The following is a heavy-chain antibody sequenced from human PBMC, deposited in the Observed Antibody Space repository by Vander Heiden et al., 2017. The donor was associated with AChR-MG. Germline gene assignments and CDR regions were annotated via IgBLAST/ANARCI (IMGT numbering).Heavy chain of an antibody. CDR3: GKLLRGSTNDQ. Sequence: QLQLQESGPRLVRPSETLSLTCNVSGDSVISSTYSWGWIRQPPGKGLEFVGHMFSGGIASYNPSLQSRLTIFVDTSKNQFSLTLRSVTAADTAVYHCGKLLRGSTNDQWGQGTLVTVSS. CDR1: GDSVISSTYS. V-gene: IGHV4-39*01. CDR2: MFSGGIA. J-gene: IGHJ4*02. D-gene: IGHD2-2*01.